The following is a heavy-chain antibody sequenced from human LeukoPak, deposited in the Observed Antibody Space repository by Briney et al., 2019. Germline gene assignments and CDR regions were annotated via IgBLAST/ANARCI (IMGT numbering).Heavy chain of an antibody. CDR3: ARVPLRSHTLNFDY. J-gene: IGHJ4*02. V-gene: IGHV1-2*02. D-gene: IGHD4-17*01. CDR2: INPNSGGT. Sequence: PRASVKVSCKASGYTFTGYYMHWVRQAPGQGLEWMGWINPNSGGTNYAQKFQGRVTMTRNTSISTAYMELSSLRSEDTAVYYCARVPLRSHTLNFDYWGQGTLVTVSS. CDR1: GYTFTGYY.